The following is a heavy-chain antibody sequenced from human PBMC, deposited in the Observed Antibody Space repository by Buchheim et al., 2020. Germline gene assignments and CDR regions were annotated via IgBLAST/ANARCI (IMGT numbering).Heavy chain of an antibody. CDR2: ISYDGSNK. D-gene: IGHD6-19*01. CDR1: GFTFSSYA. J-gene: IGHJ4*02. V-gene: IGHV3-30*04. CDR3: ARDQEAVAGTPSFDY. Sequence: QVQLVESGGGVVQPGRSLRLSCAASGFTFSSYAMHWVRQAPGKGLEWVAVISYDGSNKYYADSVKGRFTISRDNSKNTLYLQMNSLRAEDTAVYYCARDQEAVAGTPSFDYWGQGTL.